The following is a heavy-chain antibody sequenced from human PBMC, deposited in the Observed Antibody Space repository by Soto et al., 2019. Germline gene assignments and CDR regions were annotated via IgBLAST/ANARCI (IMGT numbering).Heavy chain of an antibody. CDR2: IIPIFGTA. CDR3: ARAGCRSNSCYSHY. Sequence: SVKVSCKACGCTFSSYAISWVRQAAGQGLEWMGGIIPIFGTANYAQKFQGRVTITADKSTSTAYMELSSLRSEDTAVYYCARAGCRSNSCYSHYWGQGTLVTVTS. J-gene: IGHJ4*02. D-gene: IGHD2-2*01. V-gene: IGHV1-69*06. CDR1: GCTFSSYA.